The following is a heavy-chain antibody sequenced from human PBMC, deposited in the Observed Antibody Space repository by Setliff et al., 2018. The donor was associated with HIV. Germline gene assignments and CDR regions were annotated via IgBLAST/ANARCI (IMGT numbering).Heavy chain of an antibody. D-gene: IGHD6-19*01. J-gene: IGHJ2*01. CDR3: AKGDSSGWYPPGYFDL. CDR2: ISGSGGST. Sequence: PGGSLRLSCAGSGFTFSSYAMHWVRQAPGKGLEWVSAISGSGGSTYYADSMKGRFTISRDNSKNTLYLQMNSLRAEDTAVYYCAKGDSSGWYPPGYFDLWGRGTLVTVSS. CDR1: GFTFSSYA. V-gene: IGHV3-23*01.